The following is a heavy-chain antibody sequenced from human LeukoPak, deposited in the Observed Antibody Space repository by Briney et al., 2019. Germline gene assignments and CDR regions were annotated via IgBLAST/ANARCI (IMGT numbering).Heavy chain of an antibody. CDR3: ATGPSYSRSTIVPPDC. CDR2: IKRKTERGTT. Sequence: PRRSLRPARVADALSFSYAWMNWDRHAQGNGMGWDGRIKRKTERGTTDYAATVKGRFTISRDDSKTTLYLQMNGLQTEDTAMYFCATGPSYSRSTIVPPDCWGQGTLVLVSS. V-gene: IGHV3-15*01. J-gene: IGHJ4*02. CDR1: ALSFSYAW. D-gene: IGHD1-26*01.